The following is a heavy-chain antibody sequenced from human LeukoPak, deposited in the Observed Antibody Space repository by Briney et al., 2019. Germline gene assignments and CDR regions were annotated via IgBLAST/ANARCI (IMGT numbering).Heavy chain of an antibody. Sequence: ASVKVSCKASGYTFTGYYMHWVRQAPGQGLEWMGWINPNSGGTNYAQKFQGRVTMTRDTSISTAYMELSRLRSDDTAVYYCAREDDYYDSSGYYHFDYWGQGTLVNVSS. CDR2: INPNSGGT. D-gene: IGHD3-22*01. J-gene: IGHJ4*02. CDR1: GYTFTGYY. CDR3: AREDDYYDSSGYYHFDY. V-gene: IGHV1-2*02.